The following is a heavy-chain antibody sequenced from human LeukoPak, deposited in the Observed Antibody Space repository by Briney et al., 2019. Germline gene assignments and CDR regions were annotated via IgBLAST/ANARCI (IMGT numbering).Heavy chain of an antibody. V-gene: IGHV1-46*01. D-gene: IGHD4-17*01. CDR1: GYTFIRYS. CDR2: INPSGGST. Sequence: ASVKVSCKASGYTFIRYSMHWVRQAPGQGLEWMGIINPSGGSTSYAQKFQGRVTMTRDTSTSTVYMELSRLRSEDTAVYYCARGGYGDRIDYWGQGTLVSVSS. CDR3: ARGGYGDRIDY. J-gene: IGHJ4*02.